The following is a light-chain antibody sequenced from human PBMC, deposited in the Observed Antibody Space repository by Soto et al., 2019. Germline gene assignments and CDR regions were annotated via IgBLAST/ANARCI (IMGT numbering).Light chain of an antibody. CDR1: SSDVGSYNL. Sequence: QSALTQPASVSGSPGQSITISCTGTSSDVGSYNLVSWYQQHPGKAPKLMIYEVSKRPSGVSNRFSGSNSGNTASLTISGLQAEDEADYYCCSSSGSSTLRVFGGGTKVTVL. V-gene: IGLV2-23*02. CDR2: EVS. J-gene: IGLJ3*02. CDR3: CSSSGSSTLRV.